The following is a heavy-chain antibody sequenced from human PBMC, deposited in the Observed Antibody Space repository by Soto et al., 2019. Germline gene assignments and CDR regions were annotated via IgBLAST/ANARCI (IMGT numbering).Heavy chain of an antibody. Sequence: QVHLVQSGAEVKKPGASVKVSCKASGYTFTSYGITWVRQAPGQGLEWMGWISAHNGNTDYAQKLQGRVIVTRDTSTSTAYMELSSLRTDDTAVYYCARGRYGDYWGQGALVTVSS. J-gene: IGHJ4*02. CDR2: ISAHNGNT. D-gene: IGHD1-1*01. CDR3: ARGRYGDY. V-gene: IGHV1-18*01. CDR1: GYTFTSYG.